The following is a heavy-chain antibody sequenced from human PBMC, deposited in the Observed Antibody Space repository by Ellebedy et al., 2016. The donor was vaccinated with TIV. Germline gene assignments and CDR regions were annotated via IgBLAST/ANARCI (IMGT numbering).Heavy chain of an antibody. J-gene: IGHJ4*02. CDR1: GFTFSSYS. V-gene: IGHV3-21*04. CDR2: ISSSSSFI. CDR3: AKDLGSSGPYYFDY. Sequence: GGSLRLXXAASGFTFSSYSMNWVRQAPGKGLEWVSSISSSSSFIYYADSVKGRFTISRDNSKNTLYLQMNSLRAEDTAIYYCAKDLGSSGPYYFDYWGQGTLVTVSS. D-gene: IGHD3-16*01.